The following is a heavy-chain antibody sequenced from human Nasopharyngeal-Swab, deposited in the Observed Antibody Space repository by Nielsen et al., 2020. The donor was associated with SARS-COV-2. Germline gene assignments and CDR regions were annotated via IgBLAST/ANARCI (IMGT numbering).Heavy chain of an antibody. CDR2: IDAGGANT. D-gene: IGHD6-13*01. V-gene: IGHV3-23*01. CDR3: AKSYSSSSLVGY. Sequence: GGSLRLSCAASGFTFSTYAMTWVRQAPGKGLEWVSTIDAGGANTYYADSVKGRFTISRDNSKNTLYLQMNSLRAEDTAVYYCAKSYSSSSLVGYWGQGTLVTVSS. CDR1: GFTFSTYA. J-gene: IGHJ4*02.